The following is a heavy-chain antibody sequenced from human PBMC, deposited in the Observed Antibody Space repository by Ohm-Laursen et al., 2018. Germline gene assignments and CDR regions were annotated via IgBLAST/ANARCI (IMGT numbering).Heavy chain of an antibody. J-gene: IGHJ5*02. CDR1: GASINLYY. CDR2: IFHNGNA. D-gene: IGHD2-2*01. V-gene: IGHV4-59*07. CDR3: ARQVPAATRGRFDN. Sequence: PSDTLSLTCTVSGASINLYYWSWIRQPPGRGLEWIAHIFHNGNAVYNPSLKNRVTISVDTSRNQFSLKLSSVTASDTAVYYCARQVPAATRGRFDNWGQGTLVTVSS.